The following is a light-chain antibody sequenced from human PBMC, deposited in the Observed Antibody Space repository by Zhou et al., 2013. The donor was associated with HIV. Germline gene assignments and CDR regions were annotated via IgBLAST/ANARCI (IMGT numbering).Light chain of an antibody. J-gene: IGKJ4*01. V-gene: IGKV3-20*01. CDR1: QSVSSN. Sequence: VMTQSPATLSVSPGERATLSCRASQSVSSNLAWYQQKRGQAPRLLMYAISIRVTGTPDRISGGGSGTDFTLTISRLEPEDFAVYYCQHYGTSPLTFGGGPNVEI. CDR3: QHYGTSPLT. CDR2: AIS.